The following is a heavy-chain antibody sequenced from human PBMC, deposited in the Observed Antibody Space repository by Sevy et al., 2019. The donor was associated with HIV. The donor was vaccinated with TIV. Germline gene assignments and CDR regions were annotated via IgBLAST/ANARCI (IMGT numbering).Heavy chain of an antibody. D-gene: IGHD6-13*01. V-gene: IGHV3-15*01. Sequence: GGSLRLSCAASGFTFSNAWMSWVRQAPGKGLEWVGRIKGKIYDGTIDYAAPVKGRFTISRDDSKNTLYLEMNSVKTEDTAVYYCTTDSWSQADYYDYWGQGTLVTVSS. CDR3: TTDSWSQADYYDY. J-gene: IGHJ4*02. CDR1: GFTFSNAW. CDR2: IKGKIYDGTI.